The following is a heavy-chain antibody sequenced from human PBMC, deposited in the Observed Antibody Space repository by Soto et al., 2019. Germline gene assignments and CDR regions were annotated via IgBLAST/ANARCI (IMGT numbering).Heavy chain of an antibody. D-gene: IGHD4-17*01. V-gene: IGHV3-33*01. J-gene: IGHJ4*02. Sequence: GGSLRLSCAASGFTFSSYGMHWVRQAPGKGLEWVAVIWYDGSNKYYADSVKGRFTISRDNSKNTLYLQMNSLRAEDTAVYYCARDLGNDYGDYAPMKVFDYWGQGTLVTVSS. CDR3: ARDLGNDYGDYAPMKVFDY. CDR2: IWYDGSNK. CDR1: GFTFSSYG.